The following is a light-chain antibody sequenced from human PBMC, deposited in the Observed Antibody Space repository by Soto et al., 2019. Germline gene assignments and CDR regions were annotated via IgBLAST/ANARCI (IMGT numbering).Light chain of an antibody. CDR2: DAS. Sequence: DMQITQSPSTLSASVGERVTITCRASQSISSWLAWYQQKPGKAPKLLIYDASSLESGVPSRFSGSGSGTAFTLTISSLQPDDFATYYCQKYNSYSQTFGQGTKVDIK. V-gene: IGKV1-5*01. CDR3: QKYNSYSQT. J-gene: IGKJ1*01. CDR1: QSISSW.